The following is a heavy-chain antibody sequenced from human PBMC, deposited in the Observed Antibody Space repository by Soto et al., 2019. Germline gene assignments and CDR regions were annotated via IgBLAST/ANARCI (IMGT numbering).Heavy chain of an antibody. Sequence: EVQLVESGGGLVQPGQSLRLSCTGSGFTLGAYAMGWVRQAPGKGLEWVGSIRSIAYGGTTEYAASVKGRFTISRDASKSIDYLQMNSLKTEDTAVYYCDRYRLAPDLSDFDYLGQGTLVTVSS. D-gene: IGHD2-2*01. CDR1: GFTLGAYA. CDR2: IRSIAYGGTT. V-gene: IGHV3-49*04. CDR3: DRYRLAPDLSDFDY. J-gene: IGHJ4*02.